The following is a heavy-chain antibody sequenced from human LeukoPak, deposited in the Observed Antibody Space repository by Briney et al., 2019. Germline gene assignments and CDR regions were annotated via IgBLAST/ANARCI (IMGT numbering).Heavy chain of an antibody. J-gene: IGHJ4*02. CDR1: GFTFSSYA. CDR2: ISSSSSYI. Sequence: GGSLRLSCAASGFTFSSYAMHWVRQAPGKGLEWVSSISSSSSYIYYADSVKGRFTISRDNAKNSLYLQMNSLRAEDTAVYYCARDHARRPCDYWGQGPLVTVSS. V-gene: IGHV3-21*01. CDR3: ARDHARRPCDY.